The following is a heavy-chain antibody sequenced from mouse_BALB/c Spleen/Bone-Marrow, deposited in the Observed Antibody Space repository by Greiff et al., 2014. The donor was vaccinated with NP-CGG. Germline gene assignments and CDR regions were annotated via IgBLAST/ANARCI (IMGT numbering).Heavy chain of an antibody. CDR2: IYPSDSYT. J-gene: IGHJ2*01. Sequence: LVESGAELVRPGASVKLSCKASGYTFTSYWINWVKQRPGQGLEWIGNIYPSDSYTNYNQKFKDKATLTVDKSSSTAYMQLSSPTSEDSAVYYCTRKYGPLYYFDYWGQGTTLTVSS. CDR1: GYTFTSYW. V-gene: IGHV1-69*02. CDR3: TRKYGPLYYFDY. D-gene: IGHD2-10*02.